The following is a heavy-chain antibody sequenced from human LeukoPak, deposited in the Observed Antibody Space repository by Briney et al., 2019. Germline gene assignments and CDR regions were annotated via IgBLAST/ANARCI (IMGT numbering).Heavy chain of an antibody. D-gene: IGHD1-26*01. CDR2: ISYDGSNK. V-gene: IGHV3-30*18. J-gene: IGHJ4*02. Sequence: GGSLRLSCAASGFTFSSYGMHWVRQAPGKGLEWVAVISYDGSNKYYADSVKGRFTISRDNSKNTLYLQMNSLRAEDTAVYYCAKHSGSYETLDYWGQGTLVTVS. CDR3: AKHSGSYETLDY. CDR1: GFTFSSYG.